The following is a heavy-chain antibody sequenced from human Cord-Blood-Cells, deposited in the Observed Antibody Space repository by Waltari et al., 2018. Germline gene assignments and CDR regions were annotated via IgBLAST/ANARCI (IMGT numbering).Heavy chain of an antibody. Sequence: EVQLVESGGGLVQPGGSLRLSCAASGFTFSSYWMSWVRQAPGKGLEWVANIKQDGRGKYDVDSVNGRFTISRDNAKNSLYRQMNSLRAEDTAVYYCARAVVVVVAATQGDWFDPWGQGTLVTVSS. CDR2: IKQDGRGK. V-gene: IGHV3-7*01. CDR1: GFTFSSYW. J-gene: IGHJ5*02. D-gene: IGHD2-15*01. CDR3: ARAVVVVVAATQGDWFDP.